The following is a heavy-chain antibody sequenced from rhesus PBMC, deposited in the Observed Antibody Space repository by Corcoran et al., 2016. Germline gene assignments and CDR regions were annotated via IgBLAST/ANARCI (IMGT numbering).Heavy chain of an antibody. Sequence: QVQLQESCPGLVKPSETLSLPCAVYGGSISAYYYWSWIRPPPGKGLEWIGQIYGGSGSTYYNPSLKSRVTVSKDTSKNQFSLKLSSVTAADTAVYYCARSEYGIKPLDVWGRGVLVTVSS. CDR3: ARSEYGIKPLDV. CDR1: GGSISAYYY. J-gene: IGHJ5-2*02. V-gene: IGHV4-143*01. D-gene: IGHD2-15*01. CDR2: IYGGSGST.